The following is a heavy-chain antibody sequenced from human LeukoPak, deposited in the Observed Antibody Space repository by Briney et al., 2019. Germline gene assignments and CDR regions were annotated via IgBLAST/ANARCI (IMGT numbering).Heavy chain of an antibody. CDR2: ISTSGSTI. Sequence: GGSLRLSCAASGFTFSDYYMSWIRQAPGKGLEWVSYISTSGSTIYYADSVEGRFTVSRDNARNSLFLQMNTLRGEDTAVYYCATFYYDSSGFYSDSSFYYMDVWGKGTTVTVSS. V-gene: IGHV3-11*04. CDR1: GFTFSDYY. J-gene: IGHJ6*03. D-gene: IGHD3-22*01. CDR3: ATFYYDSSGFYSDSSFYYMDV.